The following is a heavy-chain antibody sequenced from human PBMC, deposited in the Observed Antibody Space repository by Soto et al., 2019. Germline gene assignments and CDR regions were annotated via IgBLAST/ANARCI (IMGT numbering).Heavy chain of an antibody. D-gene: IGHD5-12*01. CDR1: GGSFSGYY. V-gene: IGHV4-34*01. Sequence: PSETLSLTCAVYGGSFSGYYWSWIRQPPGKGLEWIGEINHSGSTNYNPSLKSRVTISVDTSKNQFSLKLSSVTAADTAVYYCARGRVDIVATISARHFDYWGQGTLVTVSS. CDR3: ARGRVDIVATISARHFDY. J-gene: IGHJ4*02. CDR2: INHSGST.